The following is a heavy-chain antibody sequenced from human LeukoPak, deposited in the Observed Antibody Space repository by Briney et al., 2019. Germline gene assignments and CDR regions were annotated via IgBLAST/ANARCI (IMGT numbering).Heavy chain of an antibody. CDR1: GGSFSGYY. J-gene: IGHJ4*02. CDR2: INHSGST. D-gene: IGHD3-22*01. CDR3: ARGPRTYYYDSSGYYPPYYFDY. V-gene: IGHV4-34*01. Sequence: SETLSLTCAVYGGSFSGYYWSWIRQPPGKGLEWIGEINHSGSTNYNPSLKSRVTISVDTSKNQFSLKLSSVTAADTAVYYCARGPRTYYYDSSGYYPPYYFDYWGQGTLVTVSS.